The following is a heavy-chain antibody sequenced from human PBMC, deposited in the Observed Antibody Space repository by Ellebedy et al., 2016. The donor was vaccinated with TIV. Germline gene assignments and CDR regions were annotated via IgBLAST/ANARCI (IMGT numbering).Heavy chain of an antibody. D-gene: IGHD1-1*01. CDR3: VPYFGTAPPYY. CDR2: IWHDSSNK. Sequence: GGSLRLSXAASGSSISSYGTQWVRQAPGKGLECVAEIWHDSSNKFYADPVQGRFTISRDNSKNTLSLQMDSLRAEDTAVYYCVPYFGTAPPYYWGQGTLVTGS. CDR1: GSSISSYG. V-gene: IGHV3-33*01. J-gene: IGHJ4*02.